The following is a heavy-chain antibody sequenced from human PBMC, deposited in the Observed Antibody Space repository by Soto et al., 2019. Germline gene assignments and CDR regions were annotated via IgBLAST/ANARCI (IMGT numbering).Heavy chain of an antibody. CDR2: VFYTGSA. CDR1: GVSIISFTFY. D-gene: IGHD3-3*01. J-gene: IGHJ6*02. Sequence: QVQLQEPGPGLAKPSETLSLTCSVSGVSIISFTFYWHWVRQTPGKGLEWIGSVFYTGSANFNPSLEIRISMSVDTSKNQFALSLTSVTAADTGVYYCAKQRFLEVLSPGFGLAVWGQGTTVIVS. CDR3: AKQRFLEVLSPGFGLAV. V-gene: IGHV4-39*01.